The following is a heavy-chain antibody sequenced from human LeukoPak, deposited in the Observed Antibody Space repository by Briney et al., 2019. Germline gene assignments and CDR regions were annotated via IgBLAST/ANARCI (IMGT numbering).Heavy chain of an antibody. V-gene: IGHV1-58*01. CDR1: GFTFTTSA. Sequence: ASVKVSCKASGFTFTTSAVQWVRQARGRRLEWIGWIAVGSGNTNYAQKFQERVTITRDMSTSTAYMELSSLRSEDTAVYHCAAGGPEGLIGVDCWGQGTLVTLSS. CDR2: IAVGSGNT. CDR3: AAGGPEGLIGVDC. D-gene: IGHD2-21*01. J-gene: IGHJ4*02.